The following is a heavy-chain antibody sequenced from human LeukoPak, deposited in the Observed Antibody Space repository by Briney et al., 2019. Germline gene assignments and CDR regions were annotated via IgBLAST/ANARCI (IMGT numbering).Heavy chain of an antibody. J-gene: IGHJ4*02. CDR2: IYYSGST. CDR3: AREGSYYGSGPTLDY. V-gene: IGHV4-59*11. CDR1: GDSISSHY. D-gene: IGHD3-10*01. Sequence: SETLSLTCTVSGDSISSHYWSWIRQPPGKGLEWIGYIYYSGSTNYNPSLKSRVTISVDASKNQFSLKLSSVTAADTAVYYCAREGSYYGSGPTLDYWGQGTLVTVSS.